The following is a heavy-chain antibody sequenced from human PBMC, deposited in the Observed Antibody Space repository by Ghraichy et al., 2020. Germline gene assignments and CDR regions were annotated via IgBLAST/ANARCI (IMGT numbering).Heavy chain of an antibody. CDR2: ITSSSSTI. D-gene: IGHD1-14*01. Sequence: GGSLRLSCAASGFTFSSNSMNWVRQAPGKGLEWVSYITSSSSTIYYADSVKRRFTNSRDNAKTSLYLQMNDLRDEDTAVYYCARVRPDYFDYWGQGTLVTVSS. CDR1: GFTFSSNS. J-gene: IGHJ4*02. V-gene: IGHV3-48*02. CDR3: ARVRPDYFDY.